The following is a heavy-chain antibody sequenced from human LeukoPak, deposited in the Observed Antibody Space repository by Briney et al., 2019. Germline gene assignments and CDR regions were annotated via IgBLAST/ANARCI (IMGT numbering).Heavy chain of an antibody. D-gene: IGHD3-9*01. Sequence: PGGSLRLSCAASGFTFSSYAMSWVRQAPGKGLEWVSAISGSGGSTYYADSVKGRFTISRDNAKNSLYLQMNSLRAEDTAVYYCARSIRYFDWLSPGDAFDIWGQGTMVTVSS. CDR2: ISGSGGST. V-gene: IGHV3-23*01. J-gene: IGHJ3*02. CDR1: GFTFSSYA. CDR3: ARSIRYFDWLSPGDAFDI.